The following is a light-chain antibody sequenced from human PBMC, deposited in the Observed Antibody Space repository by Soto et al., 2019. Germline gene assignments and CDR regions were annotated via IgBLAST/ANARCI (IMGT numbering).Light chain of an antibody. V-gene: IGKV3-15*01. J-gene: IGKJ1*01. CDR2: GAS. CDR3: QHYNNWPPWT. CDR1: QSVSSN. Sequence: IVMTQSPVTLSVSPGERATLSCRASQSVSSNLAWYQQNPGQAPRLLIYGASTRATGIPARFSGSGSGTEFTLTISSLQSEDFAVYYCQHYNNWPPWTFGQGTKVEIK.